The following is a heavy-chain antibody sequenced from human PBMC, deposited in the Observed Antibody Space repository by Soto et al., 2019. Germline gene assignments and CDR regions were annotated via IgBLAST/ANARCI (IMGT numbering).Heavy chain of an antibody. CDR3: AKGTRGNSTELDF. CDR2: ISWDGDSA. D-gene: IGHD1-1*01. CDR1: GFTFDDYT. J-gene: IGHJ4*02. V-gene: IGHV3-43*01. Sequence: GGSLRLSCAASGFTFDDYTMHWVRQTPGKGLEWVSLISWDGDSAYYADSVRGRFTISRDNSKNSLFLQMNNVRAEDAALYFCAKGTRGNSTELDFCGQGTLVTVSS.